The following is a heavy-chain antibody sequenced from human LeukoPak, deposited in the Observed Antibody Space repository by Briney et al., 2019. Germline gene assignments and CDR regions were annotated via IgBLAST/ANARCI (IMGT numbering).Heavy chain of an antibody. CDR3: AKDLASQLGRGFYYYYGMDV. Sequence: PGGSLRLSCAASGFTFSSYAMSWVRQAPGKGPEWVSAISGSGGSTYYADSVKGRFTISRDNSKNTLYLQMNSLRAEDTAVYYCAKDLASQLGRGFYYYYGMDVWGQGTTVTVSS. V-gene: IGHV3-23*01. CDR2: ISGSGGST. D-gene: IGHD6-6*01. CDR1: GFTFSSYA. J-gene: IGHJ6*02.